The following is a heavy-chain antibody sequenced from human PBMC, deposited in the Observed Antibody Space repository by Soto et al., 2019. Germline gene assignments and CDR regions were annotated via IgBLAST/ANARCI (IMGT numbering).Heavy chain of an antibody. CDR2: ISAYNGNT. CDR3: ARGPPSYYDSSGYYKYFDY. D-gene: IGHD3-22*01. J-gene: IGHJ4*02. V-gene: IGHV1-18*01. CDR1: GYTFTSYG. Sequence: QVQLVQSGAEVKKPGASVKVSCKASGYTFTSYGISWVRQAPGQGLEWMGWISAYNGNTNYAQKLQGRVTMTTDISTSTAYMELRSLRSDDTAVYYCARGPPSYYDSSGYYKYFDYWGQGTLVTVSS.